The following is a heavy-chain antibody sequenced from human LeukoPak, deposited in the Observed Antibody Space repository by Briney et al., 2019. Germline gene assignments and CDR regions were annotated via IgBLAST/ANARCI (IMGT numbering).Heavy chain of an antibody. CDR3: ASSPGSLGNFDI. Sequence: GGSLRLSCAGSGFTVSTNFMSWVRQAPGKGLVWVSRIYSDESSINYADSVKGRFTISRDNAKNTLYLQMNSLRAEDTAVYYCASSPGSLGNFDIWGQGTMVTVSS. CDR2: IYSDESSI. J-gene: IGHJ3*02. V-gene: IGHV3-74*01. D-gene: IGHD3-16*01. CDR1: GFTVSTNF.